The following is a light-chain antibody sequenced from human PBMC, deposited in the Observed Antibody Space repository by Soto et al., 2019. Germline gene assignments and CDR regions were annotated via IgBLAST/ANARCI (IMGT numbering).Light chain of an antibody. CDR3: QQSYSTPET. CDR2: AAS. J-gene: IGKJ1*01. Sequence: DIRMTQSPSSLSASVGDRVTITCRASQSISSHLNWYQQKPGKAPKLLIYAASSLQSGVSSRFSAGGSGTEFTLTITNLQPEDFATYYCQQSYSTPETFGQGTKVDIK. V-gene: IGKV1-39*01. CDR1: QSISSH.